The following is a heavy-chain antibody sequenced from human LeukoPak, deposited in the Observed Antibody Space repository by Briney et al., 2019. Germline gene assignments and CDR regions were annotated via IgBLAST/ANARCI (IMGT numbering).Heavy chain of an antibody. J-gene: IGHJ4*02. CDR3: ARALAPRGLMGY. CDR1: GYIFTDYY. D-gene: IGHD3-10*01. CDR2: INPNTGAT. V-gene: IGHV1-2*02. Sequence: ASVKVSCKASGYIFTDYYVHWVRQAPGQGPGWMGWINPNTGATNYAQKFQGRVTMTRDTSISTAYMELSRRNSDDTAVYYCARALAPRGLMGYWGQGTLVTVSS.